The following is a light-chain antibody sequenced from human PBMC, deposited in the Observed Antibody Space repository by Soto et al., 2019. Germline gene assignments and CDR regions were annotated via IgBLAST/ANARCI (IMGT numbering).Light chain of an antibody. Sequence: QSALTQPRSVSGSPGQSVTLSCTGTSSDVGGYNYVSWYQQHPGKAPKLMIYDVSKRPSGVPDRFSGSKSGNTASLTISGLQAEDEADYYCCSYAGSYTSFGTGTKVTVL. CDR2: DVS. CDR1: SSDVGGYNY. V-gene: IGLV2-11*01. CDR3: CSYAGSYTS. J-gene: IGLJ1*01.